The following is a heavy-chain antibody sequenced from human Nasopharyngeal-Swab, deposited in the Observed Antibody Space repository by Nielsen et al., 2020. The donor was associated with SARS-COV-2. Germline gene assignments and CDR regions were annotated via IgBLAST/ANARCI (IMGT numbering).Heavy chain of an antibody. Sequence: GSLRLSCAASGFTFNIYTVNWVRQAPGKGLEWVSAISSTGDYIYYAASVKGRFTISRDNAKNSLYLQMNSLRAEDTAVYYCVRDTPAMLAYWGQGTLVTVSS. CDR2: ISSTGDYI. CDR1: GFTFNIYT. J-gene: IGHJ4*02. V-gene: IGHV3-21*01. CDR3: VRDTPAMLAY.